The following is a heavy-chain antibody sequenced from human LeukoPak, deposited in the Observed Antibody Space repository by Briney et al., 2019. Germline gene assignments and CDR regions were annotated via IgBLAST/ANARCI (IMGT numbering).Heavy chain of an antibody. J-gene: IGHJ4*02. Sequence: GGSLRLSCAASGFTVSSNYMSWVRQAPGKGLEWVSVIYSNDTYYADSVKGRFTISRDNSKNTLYLQMNSLRVEDTAVYYCARGSYFDYWGQGTLVTVSS. CDR3: ARGSYFDY. CDR2: IYSNDT. CDR1: GFTVSSNY. V-gene: IGHV3-53*01.